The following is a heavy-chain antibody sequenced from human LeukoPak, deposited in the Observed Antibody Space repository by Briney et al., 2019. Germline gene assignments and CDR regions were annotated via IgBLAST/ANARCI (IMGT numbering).Heavy chain of an antibody. Sequence: SVKLFCQASGGTFSSYTISWVRQAPGHGLEWMGGIIPIFGTANYAQKFQGRATITADESTSTAYMELSSLRSEDTAVYYCAMTTVTTSDYWGQGTLVTVSS. J-gene: IGHJ4*02. CDR2: IIPIFGTA. V-gene: IGHV1-69*13. D-gene: IGHD4-17*01. CDR1: GGTFSSYT. CDR3: AMTTVTTSDY.